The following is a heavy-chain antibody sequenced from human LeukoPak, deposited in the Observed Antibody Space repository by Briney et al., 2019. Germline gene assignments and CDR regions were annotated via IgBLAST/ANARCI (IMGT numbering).Heavy chain of an antibody. CDR1: GGSINNYY. V-gene: IGHV4-4*07. D-gene: IGHD3-3*01. Sequence: PSETLSLTCTVSGGSINNYYWNWIRQPAGKGLEWIGRIYTSGSTNYNPSLKSRVTMSIDTSKNQFSLKLSSVTAADTAVYYCAREFSWSGFFDYWGQGTLVTVSS. CDR2: IYTSGST. CDR3: AREFSWSGFFDY. J-gene: IGHJ4*02.